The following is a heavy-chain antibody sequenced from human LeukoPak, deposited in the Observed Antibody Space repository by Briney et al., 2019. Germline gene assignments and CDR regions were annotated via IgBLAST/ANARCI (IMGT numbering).Heavy chain of an antibody. Sequence: PGGSLRLSCAASGFTCSDYAMNWVRQAPGKGLEWVSYISSSRGNAVYYAASVRGRFTISRDDAKNSLNLQMHSLRGEDTAVYYCAKEVAGQVTAWLHAFDIWGQGAMVTVSS. CDR1: GFTCSDYA. D-gene: IGHD3-9*01. CDR3: AKEVAGQVTAWLHAFDI. CDR2: ISSSRGNAV. J-gene: IGHJ3*02. V-gene: IGHV3-48*04.